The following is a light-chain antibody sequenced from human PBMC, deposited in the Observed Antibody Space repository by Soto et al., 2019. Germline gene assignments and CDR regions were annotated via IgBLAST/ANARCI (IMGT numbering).Light chain of an antibody. CDR2: DAS. CDR1: QSVSSY. CDR3: QQRSNWPPVFT. V-gene: IGKV3-11*01. J-gene: IGKJ3*01. Sequence: EIVLTQSPANLSLSPGERATLSCRASQSVSSYIAWYRQKPGQAPRLLIYDASARATGIPARFSGSGSGTDFPLTISSLEPEDFAVYYCQQRSNWPPVFTFGPGTKVDIK.